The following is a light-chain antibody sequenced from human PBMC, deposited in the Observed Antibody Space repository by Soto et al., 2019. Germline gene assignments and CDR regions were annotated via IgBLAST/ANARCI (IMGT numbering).Light chain of an antibody. CDR1: QSVSSN. CDR3: QQYNNWPPT. V-gene: IGKV3-15*01. CDR2: GAS. Sequence: EIVMTQSPATLSVSPGERATLSCRASQSVSSNLAWYQQKPGQAPRLLIYGASTRATDIPARFSGSRFGTEFTLTISSLQSEDFAVYYCQQYNNWPPTFGQGTRLEI. J-gene: IGKJ5*01.